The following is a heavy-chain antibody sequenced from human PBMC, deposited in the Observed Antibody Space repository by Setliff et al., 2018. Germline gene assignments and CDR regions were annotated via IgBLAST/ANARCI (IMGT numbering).Heavy chain of an antibody. Sequence: GGSLMLSCQGSGYSFSNFWIGWVRQMPGKGLEWMGIIYPGDSHTRYSPSFQGQVTMSADKSINTAYLQWSNLKASDTDIYYCARGLVGATYSVYFDYWGQGALVTVSS. D-gene: IGHD1-26*01. J-gene: IGHJ4*02. CDR2: IYPGDSHT. CDR3: ARGLVGATYSVYFDY. CDR1: GYSFSNFW. V-gene: IGHV5-51*01.